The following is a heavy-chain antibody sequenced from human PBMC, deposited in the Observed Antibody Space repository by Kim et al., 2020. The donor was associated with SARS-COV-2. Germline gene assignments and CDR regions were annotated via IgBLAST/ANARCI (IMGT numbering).Heavy chain of an antibody. CDR2: DSAT. Sequence: DSATRYSPSFQGQVTISADKSISTAYLQWSSLKASDTAMYYCARRCGGDYWGQGTLVTVSS. J-gene: IGHJ4*02. D-gene: IGHD2-21*01. V-gene: IGHV5-51*01. CDR3: ARRCGGDY.